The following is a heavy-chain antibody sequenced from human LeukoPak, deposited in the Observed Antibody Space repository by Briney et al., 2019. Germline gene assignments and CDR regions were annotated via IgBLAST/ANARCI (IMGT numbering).Heavy chain of an antibody. CDR1: GGSISSGGYY. D-gene: IGHD3-10*01. Sequence: SETLSLTCTVSGGSISSGGYYWSWIRQHPGKGLEWIGYIYYSGSTYYNPSLKSRVTISVDMSKNQFSLKLSSVTAADTAVYYCARGGILWFGDGAFDIWGQGTMVTVSS. V-gene: IGHV4-31*03. CDR2: IYYSGST. CDR3: ARGGILWFGDGAFDI. J-gene: IGHJ3*02.